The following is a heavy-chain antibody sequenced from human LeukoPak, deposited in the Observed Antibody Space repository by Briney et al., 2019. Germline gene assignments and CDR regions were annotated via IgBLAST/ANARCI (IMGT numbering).Heavy chain of an antibody. CDR2: IYYGGST. CDR3: ARHVSAVGYFDL. Sequence: SETLSLTCTVSGGSISSYYWSWIRQPPGKGLEWIGYIYYGGSTNYNPSLKSRVTISVDTSKNQFSLKLSSVTAADTAVYYCARHVSAVGYFDLWGRGTLVTVSS. D-gene: IGHD2-8*01. J-gene: IGHJ2*01. CDR1: GGSISSYY. V-gene: IGHV4-59*08.